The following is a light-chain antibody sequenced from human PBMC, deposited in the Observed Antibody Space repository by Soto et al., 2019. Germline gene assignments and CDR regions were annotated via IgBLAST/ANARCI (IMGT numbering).Light chain of an antibody. CDR3: MQGTHWPPYT. J-gene: IGKJ2*01. V-gene: IGKV2-30*01. CDR1: LSLVYGDGTTF. Sequence: DVVMTQSPLSLPVTLGQPAAISCRSSLSLVYGDGTTFLSWFHQRPGQSPRRLIYKVSNRDSGVPDRFSGSGSVTDFTLKTSRVEAEDVGVYYCMQGTHWPPYTFAQGTKLEIK. CDR2: KVS.